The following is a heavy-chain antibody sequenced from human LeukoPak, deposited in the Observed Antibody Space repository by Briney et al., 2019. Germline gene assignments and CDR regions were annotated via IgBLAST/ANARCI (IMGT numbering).Heavy chain of an antibody. J-gene: IGHJ3*02. Sequence: SETLSLTCTVSGASISSYYWSWFRQSPGKGLESIGYIYYTGSTNYNPSLKSRVTMSVDTSKNQFSLKLNSVTAADTAVYYCATRVRPTSPGVFDIWGRGTLVTVSS. CDR3: ATRVRPTSPGVFDI. CDR2: IYYTGST. CDR1: GASISSYY. V-gene: IGHV4-59*01. D-gene: IGHD1-26*01.